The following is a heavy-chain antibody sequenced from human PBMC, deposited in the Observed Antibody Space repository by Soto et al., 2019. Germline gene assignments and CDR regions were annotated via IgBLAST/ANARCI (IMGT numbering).Heavy chain of an antibody. D-gene: IGHD1-1*01. Sequence: GGFLRLSCAASGFTFSSYWMHWVRQAPGKGLVWVSRINSDGGSTSYADSVKGRFTISRDNAKNTLYLQMNSLRAEDTAVYYCARGPYNWLHAFDIWGQGTMVTVSS. CDR1: GFTFSSYW. V-gene: IGHV3-74*01. CDR2: INSDGGST. CDR3: ARGPYNWLHAFDI. J-gene: IGHJ3*02.